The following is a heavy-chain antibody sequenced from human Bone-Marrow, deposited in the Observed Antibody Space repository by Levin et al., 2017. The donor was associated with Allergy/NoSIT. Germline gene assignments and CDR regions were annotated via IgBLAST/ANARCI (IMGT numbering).Heavy chain of an antibody. D-gene: IGHD1-26*01. CDR2: MNGRGYYI. CDR3: AKDVVVGAGTDFDY. Sequence: GGSLRLSCAASGFTFSTYGMNWVRQAPGKGLEWVSGMNGRGYYIFYADSVKGRFTISRDNSKNTLYLQMHSLRAEDTAVYYCAKDVVVGAGTDFDYRGQGTLVTVSS. V-gene: IGHV3-23*01. J-gene: IGHJ4*02. CDR1: GFTFSTYG.